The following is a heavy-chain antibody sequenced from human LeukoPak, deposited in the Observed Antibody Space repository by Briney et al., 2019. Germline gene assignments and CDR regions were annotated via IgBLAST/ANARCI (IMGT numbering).Heavy chain of an antibody. CDR2: ISWNSGSI. CDR3: AKIFHTDGYYLGEHLFDA. CDR1: GFTFDDYA. D-gene: IGHD3-22*01. J-gene: IGHJ5*02. V-gene: IGHV3-9*01. Sequence: GRSLRLSCAASGFTFDDYAMHWVRQAPGKGLEWVSGISWNSGSIGYADSVKGRFTISRDNSKSTLYLQMNSLRAEDTAIYYCAKIFHTDGYYLGEHLFDAWGQGTLVTVSS.